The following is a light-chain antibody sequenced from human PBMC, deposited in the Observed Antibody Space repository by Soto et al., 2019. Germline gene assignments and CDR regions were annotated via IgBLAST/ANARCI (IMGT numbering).Light chain of an antibody. CDR3: FSYAGSYTLV. V-gene: IGLV2-11*01. CDR2: DVS. Sequence: QSALTQPRSVSGSPGQSVTISCTGTSSDVGGYNYVSWYQQHPGKAPKLMIYDVSKRPSGVPDRFSGSKSGNTASLTISGLQAEDEADYYCFSYAGSYTLVFCGGTELTVL. J-gene: IGLJ2*01. CDR1: SSDVGGYNY.